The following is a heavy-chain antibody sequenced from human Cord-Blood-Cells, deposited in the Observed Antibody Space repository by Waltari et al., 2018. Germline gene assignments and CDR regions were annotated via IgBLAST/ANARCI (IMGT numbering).Heavy chain of an antibody. CDR1: GYTFTSYS. Sequence: QVQLVQSGAEVKKPGASVKVSCKASGYTFTSYSMHWVRQAPGQRLEWMGWINAGNGNTRYSQKFQGRVTINRDTSASTAYMERSSLRSEDTAVYYCARGGDCSSTSCLNWFDPWGQGTLVTVSS. CDR2: INAGNGNT. V-gene: IGHV1-3*01. D-gene: IGHD2-2*01. CDR3: ARGGDCSSTSCLNWFDP. J-gene: IGHJ5*02.